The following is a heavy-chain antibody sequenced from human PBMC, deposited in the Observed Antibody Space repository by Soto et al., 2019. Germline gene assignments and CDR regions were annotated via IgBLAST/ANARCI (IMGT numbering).Heavy chain of an antibody. J-gene: IGHJ4*02. D-gene: IGHD3-10*01. CDR3: ARQRGNYFDY. CDR2: IYYTGST. CDR1: GDSISTFY. Sequence: SETLSLTCTVSGDSISTFYWSWIRQPPGKGLEWIGYIYYTGSTNYNPSLKSRVTMSVDTSKKQFSLKLTSVTAADTAVYYCARQRGNYFDYWGQGSLVTVPQ. V-gene: IGHV4-59*01.